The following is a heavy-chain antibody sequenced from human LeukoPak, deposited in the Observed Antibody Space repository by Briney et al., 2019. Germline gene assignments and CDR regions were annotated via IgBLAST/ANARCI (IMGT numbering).Heavy chain of an antibody. J-gene: IGHJ4*02. V-gene: IGHV1-46*01. CDR2: INPSGGST. Sequence: ASVKVSCKASGYTFTSYYMHWVRQAPGQGLEWMGIINPSGGSTSYAQKFQGRVTMTRDMSTSTVYMELSSLRSEDTAVYYCARDLYYYDSSGYFDYWGQETLVTVSS. CDR3: ARDLYYYDSSGYFDY. D-gene: IGHD3-22*01. CDR1: GYTFTSYY.